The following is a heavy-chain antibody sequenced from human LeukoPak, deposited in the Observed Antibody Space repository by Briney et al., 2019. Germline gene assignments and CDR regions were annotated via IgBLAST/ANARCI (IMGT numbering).Heavy chain of an antibody. V-gene: IGHV3-21*04. D-gene: IGHD3-22*01. Sequence: GGSLRLSCAASGFTFNTYTMNWVRQAPGKGLEWVSSITASSTAIYSADSVKGRFTISRDNSKNSLYLQMNSLRAEDTALYYCAKGIHYYYDSSGYGWGIDYWGQGTLVTVSS. CDR1: GFTFNTYT. CDR3: AKGIHYYYDSSGYGWGIDY. J-gene: IGHJ4*02. CDR2: ITASSTAI.